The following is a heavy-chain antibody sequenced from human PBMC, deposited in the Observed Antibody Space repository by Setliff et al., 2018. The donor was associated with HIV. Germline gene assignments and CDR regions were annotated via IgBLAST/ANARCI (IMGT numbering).Heavy chain of an antibody. CDR3: ARLSGLYYYDSSGYYYGHYFDY. CDR2: VYPGDSDT. Sequence: GESLKISCQGSGYSFNTYWIGWVRQRPGKGLEWMGIVYPGDSDTRYSPSFQGQVTISADKSISTAYLQWSSLKASDTAMYYCARLSGLYYYDSSGYYYGHYFDYWGQGTLVTVSS. D-gene: IGHD3-22*01. J-gene: IGHJ4*02. V-gene: IGHV5-51*01. CDR1: GYSFNTYW.